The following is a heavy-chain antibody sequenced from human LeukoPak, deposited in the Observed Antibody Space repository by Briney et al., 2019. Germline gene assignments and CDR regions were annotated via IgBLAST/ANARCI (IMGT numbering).Heavy chain of an antibody. D-gene: IGHD2-2*01. CDR3: AREERYCSSTSCSYYFDY. CDR2: ISYDGSNK. V-gene: IGHV3-30*01. J-gene: IGHJ4*02. Sequence: GRSLRLSSAASGFTFSSYAMHWVRQAPGKGLEWVAVISYDGSNKYYADSVKGRFTISRDNSKNTLYLQMNSLRAEDTAVYYCAREERYCSSTSCSYYFDYWGQGTLVTVSS. CDR1: GFTFSSYA.